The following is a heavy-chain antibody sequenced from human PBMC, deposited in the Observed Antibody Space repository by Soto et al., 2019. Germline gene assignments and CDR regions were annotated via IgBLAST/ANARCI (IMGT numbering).Heavy chain of an antibody. D-gene: IGHD2-15*01. CDR1: GYTFTSYA. CDR3: ARDYRIVVVVAAHYGMDV. Sequence: QVQLVQSGAEVKKPGASVKVSCKASGYTFTSYAMHWVRKAPGQRLEWMGWINAGNGNTKYSQKFQGRVTITRDTSASTAYMELSSLRSEDTAVYYCARDYRIVVVVAAHYGMDVWGQGTTVTVSS. CDR2: INAGNGNT. V-gene: IGHV1-3*01. J-gene: IGHJ6*02.